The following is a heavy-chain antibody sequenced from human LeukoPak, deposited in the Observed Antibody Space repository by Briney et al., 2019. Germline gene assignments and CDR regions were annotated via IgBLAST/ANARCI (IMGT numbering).Heavy chain of an antibody. CDR3: ARGGAGSYYSAVDY. D-gene: IGHD3-10*01. J-gene: IGHJ4*02. CDR1: GYTFTSYA. V-gene: IGHV1-3*01. CDR2: INAGNGNT. Sequence: ASVKVSCKASGYTFTSYAMHWVRQAPGQRVEWMGWINAGNGNTKYSQKFQGRVTITRDTSASTAYMELSSLRSEDTAVYYCARGGAGSYYSAVDYWGQGTLVTVSS.